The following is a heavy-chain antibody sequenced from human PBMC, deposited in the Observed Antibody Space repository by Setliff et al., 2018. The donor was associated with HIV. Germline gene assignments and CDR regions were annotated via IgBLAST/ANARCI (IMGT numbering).Heavy chain of an antibody. D-gene: IGHD3-10*01. V-gene: IGHV4-34*01. CDR3: ARGVWFGLYYYYMDV. J-gene: IGHJ6*03. CDR2: INHSGST. Sequence: SETLSLTCAVYGGSFSGYYWSWIRQPPGKGLEWIGEINHSGSTNYNPSLKSRVTISVDTSKNQFSLKLSSVTAADTAVYYRARGVWFGLYYYYMDVWGKGTTVTVSS. CDR1: GGSFSGYY.